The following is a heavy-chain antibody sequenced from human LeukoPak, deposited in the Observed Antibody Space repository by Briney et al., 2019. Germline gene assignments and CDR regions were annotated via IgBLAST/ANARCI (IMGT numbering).Heavy chain of an antibody. D-gene: IGHD3-3*01. J-gene: IGHJ4*02. CDR3: ARRRAFYDFWSL. Sequence: ASVKVSCKASGYTFSDYYMHWVRQAPGQGLEWMGWINPNSGGTNYAQKFQGRVTVTRDTSISTAYMELSRLTSDDTAVYYCARRRAFYDFWSLWGQGTLVTVTS. CDR2: INPNSGGT. CDR1: GYTFSDYY. V-gene: IGHV1-2*02.